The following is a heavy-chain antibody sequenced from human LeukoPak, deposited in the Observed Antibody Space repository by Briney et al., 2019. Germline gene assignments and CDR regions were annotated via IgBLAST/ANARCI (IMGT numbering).Heavy chain of an antibody. V-gene: IGHV4-34*01. CDR1: GGFFSGYY. CDR2: INHSGST. D-gene: IGHD1-26*01. CDR3: ARGRIVGATPFDY. Sequence: SETLSLTCAVYGGFFSGYYWSWIRQPPGKGLEWIGEINHSGSTNYNPSLKSRVTISVDTSKNQFSLKLSSVTAADTAVYYCARGRIVGATPFDYWGQGTLVTVSS. J-gene: IGHJ4*02.